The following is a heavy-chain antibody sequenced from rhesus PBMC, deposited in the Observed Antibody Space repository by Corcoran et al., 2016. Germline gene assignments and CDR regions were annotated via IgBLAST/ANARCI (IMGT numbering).Heavy chain of an antibody. CDR2: VSWDGGST. J-gene: IGHJ4*01. Sequence: DVQLVESGGALAQPGGSLRLSCAASGFTFDDYAMSWVRQAPGKGLEWGSRVSWDGGSTYYADSVKGRFTISRDNAKNTLYLQMDRLGAEDTALYYCSRAPGTADDYWGQGVLVTVSS. D-gene: IGHD5-42*01. CDR1: GFTFDDYA. V-gene: IGHV3-134*01. CDR3: SRAPGTADDY.